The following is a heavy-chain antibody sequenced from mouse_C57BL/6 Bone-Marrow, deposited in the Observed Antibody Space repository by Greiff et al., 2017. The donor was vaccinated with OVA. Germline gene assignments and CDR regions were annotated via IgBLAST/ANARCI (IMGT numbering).Heavy chain of an antibody. Sequence: VHVKQSGTVLARPGASVKMSCKTSGYTFTSYWMHWVKQRPGQGLEWIGAIYPGNSDTSYNQKFKGKAQLTAVTSASTAYMELSSLTNEDSAVYYCAEAASGAMDYWGQGTSVTVSS. CDR1: GYTFTSYW. CDR3: AEAASGAMDY. J-gene: IGHJ4*01. CDR2: IYPGNSDT. V-gene: IGHV1-5*01. D-gene: IGHD3-2*02.